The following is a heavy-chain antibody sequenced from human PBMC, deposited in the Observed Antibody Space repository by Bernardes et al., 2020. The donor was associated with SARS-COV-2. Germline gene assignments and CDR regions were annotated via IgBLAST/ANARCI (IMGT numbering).Heavy chain of an antibody. CDR1: GYTFTTHY. V-gene: IGHV1-2*02. Sequence: ASVKVSCKASGYTFTTHYMHWVRQAPGQGLEWVGWIDPNNGGTNYAQKFQGRVTMTRDTSLTTAYMELRRLRSDDTAVYYCAREYHDFWSGYWALGYWGQGTLVTVSS. J-gene: IGHJ4*02. CDR3: AREYHDFWSGYWALGY. CDR2: IDPNNGGT. D-gene: IGHD3-3*01.